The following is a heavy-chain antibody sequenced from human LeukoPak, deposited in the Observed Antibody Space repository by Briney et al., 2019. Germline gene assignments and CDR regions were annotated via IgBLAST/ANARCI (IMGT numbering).Heavy chain of an antibody. J-gene: IGHJ3*02. Sequence: SETLSLTCTVSGGSISSYYWSWIRLPPGKGLEWIGYIYYSGSTNYNPSLKSRVTISIDTSNQFSLMLTSVTAADTAVYYCARQSIAARRAFDIWGQGTMVTVSS. D-gene: IGHD6-6*01. CDR1: GGSISSYY. CDR3: ARQSIAARRAFDI. CDR2: IYYSGST. V-gene: IGHV4-59*08.